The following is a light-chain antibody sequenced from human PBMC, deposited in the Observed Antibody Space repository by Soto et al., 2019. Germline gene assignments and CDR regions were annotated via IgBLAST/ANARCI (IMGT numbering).Light chain of an antibody. V-gene: IGKV1-5*03. CDR3: QQYNDNWT. J-gene: IGKJ1*01. Sequence: DIQMTQSPSTPSASVGDRVTITCRASQSISSWLAWYQQKPGQAPKLLIYKASTLQSGVPSRFSGSGSGTEFTLAISSLQPDDSATYYCQQYNDNWTFGQGTKVEIK. CDR2: KAS. CDR1: QSISSW.